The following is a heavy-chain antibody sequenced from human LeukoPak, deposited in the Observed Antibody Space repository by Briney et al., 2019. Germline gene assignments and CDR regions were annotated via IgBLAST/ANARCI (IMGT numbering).Heavy chain of an antibody. CDR1: GGSISSGSYY. V-gene: IGHV4-61*02. J-gene: IGHJ3*02. Sequence: SETLSLTCTVSGGSISSGSYYWSWIRQPAGKGLEWIGRIYTSGSTNYNPSLKSRVTISVDTSKNQFSLKLSSVTAADTAVYYCARDYYGSGSYVADDAFDIWGQGTMVTVSS. D-gene: IGHD3-10*01. CDR2: IYTSGST. CDR3: ARDYYGSGSYVADDAFDI.